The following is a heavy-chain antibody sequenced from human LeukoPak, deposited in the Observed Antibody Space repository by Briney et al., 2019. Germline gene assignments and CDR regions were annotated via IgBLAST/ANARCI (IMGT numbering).Heavy chain of an antibody. D-gene: IGHD4-11*01. J-gene: IGHJ4*02. CDR1: GFTVSTNY. V-gene: IGHV3-53*01. CDR3: ARELQYHYYEN. CDR2: IYSGGST. Sequence: GGSLRLSCAASGFTVSTNYMSWVRQAPGKGLEWVSVIYSGGSTNYADYVKGRFTISRDNSKNTLYLQMNSLRAEDKAVYYCARELQYHYYENWGQGTLVTVSS.